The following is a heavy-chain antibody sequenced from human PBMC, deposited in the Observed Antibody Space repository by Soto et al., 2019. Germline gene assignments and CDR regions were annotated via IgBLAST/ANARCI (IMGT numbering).Heavy chain of an antibody. V-gene: IGHV3-23*01. D-gene: IGHD6-19*01. CDR2: ISGNGNSA. CDR1: GFTFRDYA. Sequence: QLLESGGDLVQPGGSLRLSCAASGFTFRDYAMNWVRQAPGKGLEWVADISGNGNSARYADSVKGRFTNSRDNSKNTLYLQMNSLRVDDTALYYCGKERRGSGWSVCNFWGQGTLVNVSS. J-gene: IGHJ4*02. CDR3: GKERRGSGWSVCNF.